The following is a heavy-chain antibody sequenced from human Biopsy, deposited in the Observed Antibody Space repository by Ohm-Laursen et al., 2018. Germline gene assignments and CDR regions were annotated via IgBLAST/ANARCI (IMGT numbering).Heavy chain of an antibody. CDR2: IEYSDKT. CDR3: ARHRYCSSTSCSNSNYYFDF. D-gene: IGHD2-2*01. Sequence: GTLSLTCSVSGDSIGSYSWSWIRRPPGKGLEWIGYIEYSDKTYYNPSLESRVAFSVDTSKNQFSLRLMYVTAADTAVYYCARHRYCSSTSCSNSNYYFDFWGQGTLVTVSS. J-gene: IGHJ4*02. V-gene: IGHV4-59*08. CDR1: GDSIGSYS.